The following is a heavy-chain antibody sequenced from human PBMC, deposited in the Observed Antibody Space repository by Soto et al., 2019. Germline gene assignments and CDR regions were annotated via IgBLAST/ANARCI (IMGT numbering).Heavy chain of an antibody. CDR2: IYTSGST. CDR1: GFSISSFS. J-gene: IGHJ4*02. Sequence: SETLSLTCAVSGFSISSFSVSWIRQPAGKGLEWIGRIYTSGSTNYNPSLKSRVTMSVDTTKNQFSMKLSSVTAADTAVYYCARFAVTGSGDRWGQGTLVTVSS. D-gene: IGHD6-19*01. CDR3: ARFAVTGSGDR. V-gene: IGHV4-4*07.